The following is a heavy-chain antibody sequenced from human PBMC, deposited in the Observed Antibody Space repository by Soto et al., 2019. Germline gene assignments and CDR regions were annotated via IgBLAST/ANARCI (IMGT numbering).Heavy chain of an antibody. V-gene: IGHV3-73*01. D-gene: IGHD3-16*01. CDR1: GFAFSGSA. CDR3: TRDLLSYDYSGILRFDP. Sequence: GGSLRLSCAASGFAFSGSAMYWVRQASGKGPEWVGRIRSKGHNYATEHAASVKGRFTIARDETKNTANLQMNSVQTEDTAVYYCTRDLLSYDYSGILRFDPWGQGTLVTVSS. J-gene: IGHJ5*02. CDR2: IRSKGHNYAT.